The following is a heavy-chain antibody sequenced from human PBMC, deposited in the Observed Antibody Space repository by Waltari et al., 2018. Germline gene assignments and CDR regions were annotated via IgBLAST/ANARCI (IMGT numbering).Heavy chain of an antibody. CDR2: MSGNGDNT. V-gene: IGHV3-23*04. CDR1: GFPFSTSA. Sequence: EVQLVESGGGLVQPGGSLSLSCAGSGFPFSTSAMTWVRRTPEKGLEWVSSMSGNGDNTYYADSVRGRFTISRDNYKNTLYLRMNSLRVDDTAVYCCAKEELTMVRGYFHSWGQGTLVTVSS. J-gene: IGHJ4*02. CDR3: AKEELTMVRGYFHS. D-gene: IGHD3-10*01.